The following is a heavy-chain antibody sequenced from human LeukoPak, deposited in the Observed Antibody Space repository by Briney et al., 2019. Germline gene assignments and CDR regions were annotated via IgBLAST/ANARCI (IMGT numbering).Heavy chain of an antibody. CDR1: GFIFSSFA. J-gene: IGHJ4*02. D-gene: IGHD1-14*01. V-gene: IGHV3-64D*06. Sequence: GGSLRLSCSASGFIFSSFALHWVRRAPGKGLEYVSTISSNGLSTYYADSMKGRFTISRDNSKNTLFLQMSSLRVEDTAVYYCVIGQTTWLDYWGQGTLVTVSS. CDR3: VIGQTTWLDY. CDR2: ISSNGLST.